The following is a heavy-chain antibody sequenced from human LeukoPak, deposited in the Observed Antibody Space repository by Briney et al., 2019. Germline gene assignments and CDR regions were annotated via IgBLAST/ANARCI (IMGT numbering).Heavy chain of an antibody. Sequence: GGSLRLSCAASGFTFDTYPMHWVRQAPGKGLEFVSSITSGSGHTFYADSVKGRFTISRDNAKNSLYLQMNSLRAEDTAVYYCARVAEAAAFDYWGQGTRVTVSS. CDR2: ITSGSGHT. CDR3: ARVAEAAAFDY. J-gene: IGHJ4*02. V-gene: IGHV3-64*02. D-gene: IGHD6-13*01. CDR1: GFTFDTYP.